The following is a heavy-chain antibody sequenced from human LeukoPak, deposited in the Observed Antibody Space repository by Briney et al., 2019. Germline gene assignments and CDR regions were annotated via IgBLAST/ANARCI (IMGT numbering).Heavy chain of an antibody. J-gene: IGHJ4*02. CDR3: AGRDVYNSAF. D-gene: IGHD5-24*01. CDR2: ITPSGSTI. CDR1: RVTPSGSY. V-gene: IGHV3-11*01. Sequence: GALRTSSAASRVTPSGSYMSWGRPAPREGVEWVSYITPSGSTIYYADSVKGRFTISRDNAKNSLYLQMNSLRAEDTAVYFCAGRDVYNSAFWGQGTLVTVSS.